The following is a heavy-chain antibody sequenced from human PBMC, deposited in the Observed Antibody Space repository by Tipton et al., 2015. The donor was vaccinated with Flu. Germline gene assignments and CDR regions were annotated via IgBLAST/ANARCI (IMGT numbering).Heavy chain of an antibody. CDR3: ARVKTDGISP. V-gene: IGHV3-53*04. CDR1: GFTVSSNY. J-gene: IGHJ5*02. CDR2: IYSGGST. D-gene: IGHD1-14*01. Sequence: AVSGFTVSSNYMSWVRQAPGKGLEWVSVIYSGGSTYYADSVKGRFTISRHNSENTMYLQMNSLRAEDTAVYYCARVKTDGISPWGQGTLVTVSS.